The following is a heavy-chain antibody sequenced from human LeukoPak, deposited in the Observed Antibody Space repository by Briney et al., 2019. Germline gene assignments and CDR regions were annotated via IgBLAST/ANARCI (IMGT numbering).Heavy chain of an antibody. Sequence: PRGSLRLSCAASGFTFSRNAMIWVRQAPGKGLEWVSAISGSGSDTYYADSVKGRFTIFRDNSKNTVYLRMNSLRAEDTAVYYCAKDPWGSRGYFDYWGQGTLVTVSS. J-gene: IGHJ4*02. D-gene: IGHD7-27*01. V-gene: IGHV3-23*01. CDR2: ISGSGSDT. CDR3: AKDPWGSRGYFDY. CDR1: GFTFSRNA.